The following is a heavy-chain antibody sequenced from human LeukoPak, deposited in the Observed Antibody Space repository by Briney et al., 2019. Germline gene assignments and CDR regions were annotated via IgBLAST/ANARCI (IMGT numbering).Heavy chain of an antibody. CDR1: GFTFGSSG. CDR2: IRYDGSNK. CDR3: AKAVEMATIWSAFDI. V-gene: IGHV3-30*02. Sequence: GGSLRLSCIASGFTFGSSGMHWVRQAPGKGLEWVAFIRYDGSNKDYADSVKGRFTISRDNSKNTLYLQMNSLRAEDTAVYYCAKAVEMATIWSAFDIWGQGTMVTVSS. D-gene: IGHD5-24*01. J-gene: IGHJ3*02.